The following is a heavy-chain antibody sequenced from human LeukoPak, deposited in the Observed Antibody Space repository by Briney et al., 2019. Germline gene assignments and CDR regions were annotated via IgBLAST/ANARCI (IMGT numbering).Heavy chain of an antibody. D-gene: IGHD1-26*01. CDR2: IYTSGST. Sequence: SETLSLTCTVSGGSISSYYWSWIRQPAGKGLEWIGRIYTSGSTNYNPSLKSRVTMSVDTSKNQFSLKLSSVTAADTAVYYCARVERSGSYRDYYYYYMDVWGKGTTVTISS. J-gene: IGHJ6*03. V-gene: IGHV4-4*07. CDR1: GGSISSYY. CDR3: ARVERSGSYRDYYYYYMDV.